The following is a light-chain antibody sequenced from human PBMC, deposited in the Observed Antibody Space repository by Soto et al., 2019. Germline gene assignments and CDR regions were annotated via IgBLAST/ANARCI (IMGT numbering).Light chain of an antibody. Sequence: QSVLTQPPSVSGAPGQRVTISCTGSSSNIGAGYDVHWYQQLPGTAPRLLIFGNNNRPSGVPDRFSGSKSGTSASLAITGRQAGDEADYYCQSYDSSLSAWVFGGGTQLTVL. V-gene: IGLV1-40*01. J-gene: IGLJ3*02. CDR2: GNN. CDR3: QSYDSSLSAWV. CDR1: SSNIGAGYD.